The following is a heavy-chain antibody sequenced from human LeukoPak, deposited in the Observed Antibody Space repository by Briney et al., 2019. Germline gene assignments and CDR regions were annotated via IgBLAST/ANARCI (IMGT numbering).Heavy chain of an antibody. D-gene: IGHD1-26*01. Sequence: PGGSLRLSCAASGFTFSSYWMSWVRQAPGKGLEWVANIKQDGSEKYYVDSVKGRFTISRDNAKNSLYLQMNSLRAEDTAVYYCAKICGSYQVVFDYWGQGTLVTVSS. V-gene: IGHV3-7*01. CDR2: IKQDGSEK. J-gene: IGHJ4*02. CDR3: AKICGSYQVVFDY. CDR1: GFTFSSYW.